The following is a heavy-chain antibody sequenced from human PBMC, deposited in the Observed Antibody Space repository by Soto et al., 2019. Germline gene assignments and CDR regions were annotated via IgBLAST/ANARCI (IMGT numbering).Heavy chain of an antibody. V-gene: IGHV4-39*01. Sequence: QLQLQESGPGLVKPSETLSLTCSVSDDSINSDKYYWGWIRQPPGKGLEWIGSIYYRGNAYYNPSRQTRVTISPDQSKSPFPLKRHSVTAADSAVYFCARLEGLATISYYFDFWGPGALVTVSS. D-gene: IGHD3-9*01. J-gene: IGHJ4*02. CDR3: ARLEGLATISYYFDF. CDR1: DDSINSDKYY. CDR2: IYYRGNA.